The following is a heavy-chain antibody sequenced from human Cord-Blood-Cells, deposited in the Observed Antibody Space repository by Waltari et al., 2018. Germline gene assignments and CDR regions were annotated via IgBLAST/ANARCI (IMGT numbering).Heavy chain of an antibody. CDR3: ARDSISYDFWSGYNWYFDL. V-gene: IGHV1-69*01. D-gene: IGHD3-3*01. CDR2: IIPIFGTA. Sequence: QVQLVQSGAEVKKPVSSVKVSCKASGGTFSSYAISWVRQAPGQGLEWMGGIIPIFGTANYAQKFQGRVTSTADESTSTAYMELSSLRSEDTAVYYCARDSISYDFWSGYNWYFDLWGRGTLVTVSS. J-gene: IGHJ2*01. CDR1: GGTFSSYA.